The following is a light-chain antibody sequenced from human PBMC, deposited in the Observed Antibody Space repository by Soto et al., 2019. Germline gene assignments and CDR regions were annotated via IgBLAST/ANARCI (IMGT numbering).Light chain of an antibody. Sequence: DTIITQSPVILSVSPGERATVSCRASQSLNSNLAWYQQKPGQAPRLLIIGASERVTTIPARVSGRGSGAEVKRSRSSLKSDDFAVLYCQQYNTWPWTFGQGTKVDIK. J-gene: IGKJ1*01. CDR3: QQYNTWPWT. CDR1: QSLNSN. V-gene: IGKV3-15*01. CDR2: GAS.